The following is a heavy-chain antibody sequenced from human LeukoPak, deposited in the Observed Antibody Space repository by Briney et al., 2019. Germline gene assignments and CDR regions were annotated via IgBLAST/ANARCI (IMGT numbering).Heavy chain of an antibody. CDR2: IYPGDSDT. Sequence: PGESLKISCKGSGYSFTSYWIGWVRQMPGKGLEWMGIIYPGDSDTRYSPSFQGRVTISADKSISTAYLQWSSLKASDTAMYYCARRPIYDFWSGYYDDWFDPWGQGTLVTVSS. D-gene: IGHD3-3*01. V-gene: IGHV5-51*01. J-gene: IGHJ5*02. CDR1: GYSFTSYW. CDR3: ARRPIYDFWSGYYDDWFDP.